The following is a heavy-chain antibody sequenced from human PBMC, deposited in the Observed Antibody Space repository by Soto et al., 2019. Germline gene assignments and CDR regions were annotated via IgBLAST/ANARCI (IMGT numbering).Heavy chain of an antibody. V-gene: IGHV3-48*01. Sequence: YSMNWVRQAPGKGLEWVSYISSSSSTIYYADSVKGRFTISRDNAKNSLYLQMNSLRAEDTAVYYCARDLNYGLFDYRGQGTLVTVSS. J-gene: IGHJ4*02. D-gene: IGHD4-17*01. CDR3: ARDLNYGLFDY. CDR2: ISSSSSTI. CDR1: YS.